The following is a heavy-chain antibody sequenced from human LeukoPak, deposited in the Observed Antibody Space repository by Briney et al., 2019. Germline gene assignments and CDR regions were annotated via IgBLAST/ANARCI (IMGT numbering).Heavy chain of an antibody. CDR3: AKDRLYYYDSSGQNDAFDI. J-gene: IGHJ3*02. Sequence: GGSLRFSCAASGFTFSSYAMSWVRQAPGKGVEWVSAISGSGGSTYYADSVKGRFTISRDNSKNTLYLQMNCLRAEDTAVYYSAKDRLYYYDSSGQNDAFDIWGQGTMVTVSS. D-gene: IGHD3-22*01. CDR1: GFTFSSYA. CDR2: ISGSGGST. V-gene: IGHV3-23*01.